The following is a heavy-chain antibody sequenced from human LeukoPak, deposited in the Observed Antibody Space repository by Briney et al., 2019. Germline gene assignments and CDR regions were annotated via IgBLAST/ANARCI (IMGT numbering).Heavy chain of an antibody. V-gene: IGHV3-30*02. D-gene: IGHD1-1*01. CDR3: AKESYSSGTGLKGAYYYGMDV. J-gene: IGHJ6*02. Sequence: DSVKGRFTISRGNSMNTLYLQMNSLRAEDTAVYYCAKESYSSGTGLKGAYYYGMDVWGQGTTVTVSS.